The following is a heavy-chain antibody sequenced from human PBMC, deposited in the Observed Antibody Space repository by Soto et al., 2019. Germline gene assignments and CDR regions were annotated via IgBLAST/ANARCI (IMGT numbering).Heavy chain of an antibody. CDR3: AREESGYSSMWGFGY. CDR1: GYTFTSYY. V-gene: IGHV1-46*01. Sequence: QVQLVQSGAEVKKPGASVKVSCKASGYTFTSYYMHWVRQAPGQGLEWMGIINPSGGSTSYAQKFQGRVTMTRDTSTSTVYMELSSLRSEDTAVYYCAREESGYSSMWGFGYWGQGTLVTVSS. CDR2: INPSGGST. J-gene: IGHJ4*02. D-gene: IGHD6-19*01.